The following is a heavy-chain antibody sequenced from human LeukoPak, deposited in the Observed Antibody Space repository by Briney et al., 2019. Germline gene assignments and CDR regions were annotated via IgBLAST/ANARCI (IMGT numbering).Heavy chain of an antibody. CDR1: GFTFNSYS. CDR2: ISSSSSYI. V-gene: IGHV3-21*01. D-gene: IGHD3-16*01. J-gene: IGHJ4*02. Sequence: KTGGSLRLSCAVSGFTFNSYSMNWVRQAPGKGLEWVSSISSSSSYIYYADSVKGRFTISRDNAKNSLYLQMNSLRAEDTAVYYCARRRGRVSTIGYWGQGTLVTVSS. CDR3: ARRRGRVSTIGY.